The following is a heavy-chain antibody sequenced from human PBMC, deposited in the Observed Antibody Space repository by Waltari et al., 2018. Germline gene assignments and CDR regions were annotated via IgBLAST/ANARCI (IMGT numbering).Heavy chain of an antibody. CDR2: IYHSGST. CDR1: GGSISRSNW. D-gene: IGHD1-26*01. V-gene: IGHV4-4*02. J-gene: IGHJ4*02. CDR3: TRTGGSYRYYFDY. Sequence: QVQLQESGPGLVKPSGTLSLTCAVSGGSISRSNWWSWVRQPPGKGLEWIGKIYHSGSTNYNPSLKSRVTISVDKSKNQFSLKLSSVTAADTAVYYCTRTGGSYRYYFDYWGQGTLVTVSS.